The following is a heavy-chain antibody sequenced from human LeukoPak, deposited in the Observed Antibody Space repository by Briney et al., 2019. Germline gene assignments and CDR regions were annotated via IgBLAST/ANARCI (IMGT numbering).Heavy chain of an antibody. D-gene: IGHD6-19*01. V-gene: IGHV3-21*06. CDR3: ARWYSSGWYSDY. CDR2: VSGTSEYI. J-gene: IGHJ4*02. Sequence: GGSLRLSCAASGFSFSTYSMIWVRRAPGKGLEWVSSVSGTSEYIYYADSVRGRFTISRDNAKNTVYLQMNSLRAEDTAVYYCARWYSSGWYSDYWGQGTLVTVSS. CDR1: GFSFSTYS.